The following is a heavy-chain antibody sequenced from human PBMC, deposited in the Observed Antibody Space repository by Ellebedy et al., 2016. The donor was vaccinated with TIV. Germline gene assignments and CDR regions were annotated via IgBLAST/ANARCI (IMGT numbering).Heavy chain of an antibody. D-gene: IGHD6-25*01. V-gene: IGHV3-7*01. CDR3: SRENGYYFDY. CDR2: MRQDGREE. Sequence: GESLKISCAASGFTLSTYWMNWVRQAPGKGLEWVASMRQDGREEYFVDSVKGRFTISRDNTKNSLYLHMNSLRDEDTAVYFCSRENGYYFDYWGQGTLVIVSS. CDR1: GFTLSTYW. J-gene: IGHJ4*02.